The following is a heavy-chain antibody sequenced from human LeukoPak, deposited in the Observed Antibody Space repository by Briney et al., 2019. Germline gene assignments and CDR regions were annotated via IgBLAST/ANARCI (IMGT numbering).Heavy chain of an antibody. CDR1: GGSISSGGYY. D-gene: IGHD3-9*01. V-gene: IGHV4-31*03. CDR2: IYYSGST. CDR3: ARALPTYYDTLTGYRGDYFDY. Sequence: SETLSLTCTVSGGSISSGGYYWSWIRQHPGKGLEWIGYIYYSGSTYYNPSLKSRVTISVDTSKNQFSLKLSSVTAADTAVYYCARALPTYYDTLTGYRGDYFDYWGQGTLVTVSS. J-gene: IGHJ4*02.